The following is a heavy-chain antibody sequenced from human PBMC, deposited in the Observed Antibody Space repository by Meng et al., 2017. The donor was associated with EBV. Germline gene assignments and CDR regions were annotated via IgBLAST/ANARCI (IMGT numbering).Heavy chain of an antibody. CDR1: GFTFSGSA. CDR2: IRSKANSYAT. D-gene: IGHD1-26*01. J-gene: IGHJ4*02. CDR3: TRLDGSYIYY. Sequence: EVEVVEAGGGCVPPGGSLKLSCAASGFTFSGSAMHWVRQASGKGLEWVGRIRSKANSYATAYAASVKGRFTISRDDSKNTAYLQMNSLKTEDTAVYYCTRLDGSYIYYWGQGTLVTVSS. V-gene: IGHV3-73*02.